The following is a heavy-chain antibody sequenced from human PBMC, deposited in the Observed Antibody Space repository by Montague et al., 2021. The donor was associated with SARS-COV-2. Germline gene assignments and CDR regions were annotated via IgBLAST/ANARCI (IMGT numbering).Heavy chain of an antibody. D-gene: IGHD3-3*01. J-gene: IGHJ6*02. CDR1: GGSISGYY. CDR2: IHNSGST. Sequence: SETLSLTCAVYGGSISGYYWSWIRKPPGKGLEWIGEIHNSGSTNYNPSLKSRVTISVDTSKNQFSLKLSSVTAADTAVYYCARTYTYYDFWSGYPWYYCMDVWGQGTTVTVSS. V-gene: IGHV4-34*01. CDR3: ARTYTYYDFWSGYPWYYCMDV.